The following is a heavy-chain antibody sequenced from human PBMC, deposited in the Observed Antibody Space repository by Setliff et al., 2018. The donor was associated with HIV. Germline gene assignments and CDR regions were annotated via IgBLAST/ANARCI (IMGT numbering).Heavy chain of an antibody. J-gene: IGHJ4*02. CDR2: IIPMFGTL. CDR3: ARAPQTSSNWRIWDY. V-gene: IGHV1-69*05. CDR1: GGTFSSYA. D-gene: IGHD6-13*01. Sequence: SVKVSCKASGGTFSSYAINWVRQAPGQGLEWMGGIIPMFGTLNFAQKFQGRVTSTTDESTSTAYMELNSLRSEDTAVYYCARAPQTSSNWRIWDYWGQGTLVTVSS.